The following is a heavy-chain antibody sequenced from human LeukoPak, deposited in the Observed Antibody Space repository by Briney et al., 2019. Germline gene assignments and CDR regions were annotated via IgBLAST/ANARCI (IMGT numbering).Heavy chain of an antibody. CDR1: GYSISSGYY. Sequence: SETLSLTCGVSGYSISSGYYWGWIRQPPGKGLEWIGSIYHSGSTYYNASLKSRVTISVDTSKNQFSLELSSMTAADTAVYYCARDRDSNGWTVAFDFWGQGTMVTVSS. CDR3: ARDRDSNGWTVAFDF. D-gene: IGHD6-19*01. CDR2: IYHSGST. V-gene: IGHV4-38-2*02. J-gene: IGHJ3*01.